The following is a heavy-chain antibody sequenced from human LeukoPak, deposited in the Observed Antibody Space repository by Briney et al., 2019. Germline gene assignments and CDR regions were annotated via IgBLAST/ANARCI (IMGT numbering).Heavy chain of an antibody. CDR1: GDSVSSNSVA. V-gene: IGHV6-1*01. D-gene: IGHD3-10*01. Sequence: SQTLSLTCAISGDSVSSNSVACNWIRQSPSRGLEWLGRTYYRSKWYNDYAVSVKSRITINPDTSKNQFSLQLNSVTPEDTAVYYCARDMDYYASGSYYNSRWFDPWGQGTLVTVSS. CDR3: ARDMDYYASGSYYNSRWFDP. CDR2: TYYRSKWYN. J-gene: IGHJ5*02.